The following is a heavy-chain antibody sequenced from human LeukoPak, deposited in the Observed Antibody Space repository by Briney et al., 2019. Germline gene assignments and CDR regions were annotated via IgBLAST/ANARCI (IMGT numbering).Heavy chain of an antibody. Sequence: PSETLSLTCTVSNASISSNTYYRAWIRRPPGKGLEYIGSINYRGSTYYNPSLKSRVTLSVDTSKNQFSLKLNSVTAADTAVYYCATYKYDYVWGNQHFDYWGQGTLVAVSS. V-gene: IGHV4-39*07. CDR3: ATYKYDYVWGNQHFDY. J-gene: IGHJ4*02. CDR1: NASISSNTYY. D-gene: IGHD3-16*01. CDR2: INYRGST.